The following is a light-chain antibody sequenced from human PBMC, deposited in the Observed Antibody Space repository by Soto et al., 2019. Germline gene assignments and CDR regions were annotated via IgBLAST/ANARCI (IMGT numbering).Light chain of an antibody. J-gene: IGKJ4*01. Sequence: EIVMTQSPATVSVSPGERATLSCRASQSVSDKLSWYQQKPGQAPRLLIYHASARATGIPARFSGSGSGTDFTLTISSLEPEDFAVYYCQQRGNWPLTFGGGTKVDIK. CDR1: QSVSDK. CDR3: QQRGNWPLT. CDR2: HAS. V-gene: IGKV3-11*01.